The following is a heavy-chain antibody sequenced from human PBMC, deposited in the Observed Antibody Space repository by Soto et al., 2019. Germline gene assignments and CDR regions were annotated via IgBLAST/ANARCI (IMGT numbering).Heavy chain of an antibody. V-gene: IGHV4-59*08. Sequence: SETLSLTCTVSGASISSYYWSWIRHPPGKGLEWIGYMYYSGDTNYNPSLQSRVTISVDTSKNQFSLKLSSVTAADTAVYYCARHSIATAPYYFDYWGRGTLVTVSS. CDR3: ARHSIATAPYYFDY. J-gene: IGHJ4*02. CDR1: GASISSYY. CDR2: MYYSGDT. D-gene: IGHD6-13*01.